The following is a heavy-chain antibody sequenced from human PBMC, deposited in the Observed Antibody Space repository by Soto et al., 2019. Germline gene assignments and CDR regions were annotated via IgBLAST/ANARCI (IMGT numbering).Heavy chain of an antibody. CDR1: GGTFSSYA. J-gene: IGHJ6*02. D-gene: IGHD3-3*01. V-gene: IGHV1-69*06. CDR3: ARSPDYYDFWSGYYTIRDTYYYYGMDV. Sequence: GASVKVSCKASGGTFSSYAISWVRQAPGQGLEWMGGIIPIFGTANYAQKFQGRVTITADKSTSTACMELSSLRSEDTAVYYCARSPDYYDFWSGYYTIRDTYYYYGMDVWGQGTTVTVSS. CDR2: IIPIFGTA.